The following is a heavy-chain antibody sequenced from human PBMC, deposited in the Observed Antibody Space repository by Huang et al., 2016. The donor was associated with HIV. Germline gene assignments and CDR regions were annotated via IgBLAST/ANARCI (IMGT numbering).Heavy chain of an antibody. J-gene: IGHJ5*02. V-gene: IGHV3-23*01. D-gene: IGHD6-19*01. Sequence: EVKLLESGGGLVQPGGSLRLSCAASGFSFSSYTMTWVRQAPGKGLEWVLSIRGSDNTTVYADSVKGRFTISRDNSKNTLYLQMKSLRVDDTAVYYCAKDRVAGTGHCFDPWGQGTLVTVSS. CDR3: AKDRVAGTGHCFDP. CDR2: IRGSDNTT. CDR1: GFSFSSYT.